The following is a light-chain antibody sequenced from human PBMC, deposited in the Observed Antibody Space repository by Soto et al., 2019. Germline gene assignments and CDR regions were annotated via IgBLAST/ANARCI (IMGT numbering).Light chain of an antibody. CDR2: DVT. V-gene: IGLV2-11*01. J-gene: IGLJ1*01. CDR1: TSDIGGYKY. Sequence: QSVLTQPASVSGSPGQSVTISCTGTTSDIGGYKYVSWYQQLPGKAPKLMIFDVTKRPSGVPDRFSGSNSGNTASLTISGLQAEDEAIYYCCSYARTTHVFGTGTKLTVL. CDR3: CSYARTTHV.